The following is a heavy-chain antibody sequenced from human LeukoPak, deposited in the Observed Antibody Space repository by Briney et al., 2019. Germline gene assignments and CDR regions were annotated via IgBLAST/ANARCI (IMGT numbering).Heavy chain of an antibody. CDR1: GGSLSSSNW. Sequence: SETLSLTCAVSGGSLSSSNWWSWFRQPPGKGLEWIGEIYHSGSTNYNPSLKSRVTISVDKSKNQFSLKLSSVTAADTAVYYCARKDGKAYCSGGSCYGPFDWFDPWGQGTLVTVSS. CDR2: IYHSGST. V-gene: IGHV4-4*02. D-gene: IGHD2-15*01. CDR3: ARKDGKAYCSGGSCYGPFDWFDP. J-gene: IGHJ5*02.